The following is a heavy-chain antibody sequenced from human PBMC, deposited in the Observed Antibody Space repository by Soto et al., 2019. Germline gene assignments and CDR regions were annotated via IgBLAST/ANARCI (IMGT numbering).Heavy chain of an antibody. CDR3: ARPLIAVAGSYYYGMDV. Sequence: ASVKVSCKASGYTFTSYYMHWVRQAPGQGLEWMGIINPSGGSTSYAQKFQGRVTMTRDTSTSTVYMELSSLRSEDTAVYYCARPLIAVAGSYYYGMDVWGQGTTVTVSS. CDR2: INPSGGST. D-gene: IGHD6-19*01. CDR1: GYTFTSYY. J-gene: IGHJ6*02. V-gene: IGHV1-46*01.